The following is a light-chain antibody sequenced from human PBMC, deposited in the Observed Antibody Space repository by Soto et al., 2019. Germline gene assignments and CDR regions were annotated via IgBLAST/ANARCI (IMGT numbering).Light chain of an antibody. Sequence: QSALTQPASVSGSPGQSITISCTAASSDVSGYNYVSWYQQHPGKVPKLIIYEVSNRPSGISNRFSGSKSGNTASLTISGLQAEDEADYFCSTYTTSRTLVFGTGTKVTVL. J-gene: IGLJ1*01. V-gene: IGLV2-14*01. CDR2: EVS. CDR3: STYTTSRTLV. CDR1: SSDVSGYNY.